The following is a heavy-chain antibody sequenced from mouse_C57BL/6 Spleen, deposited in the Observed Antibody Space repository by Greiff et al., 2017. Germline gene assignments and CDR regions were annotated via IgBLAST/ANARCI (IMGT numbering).Heavy chain of an antibody. J-gene: IGHJ2*01. CDR1: GYTFTSYW. D-gene: IGHD3-2*02. CDR3: ARGTAQATYFDY. CDR2: IYPGSGST. Sequence: VQLQQPGAELVKPGASVKMSCKASGYTFTSYWITWVKQRPGQGLEWIGDIYPGSGSTNYNEKFKSKATLTVDTSSSTAYMQLISLTSEDSAFYYCARGTAQATYFDYWGQGTTLTVSS. V-gene: IGHV1-55*01.